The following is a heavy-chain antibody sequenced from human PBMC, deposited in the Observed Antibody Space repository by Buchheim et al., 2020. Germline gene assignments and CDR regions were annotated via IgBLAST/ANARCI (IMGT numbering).Heavy chain of an antibody. D-gene: IGHD3-3*01. CDR3: ARGGNFWSGFNPLDAFDN. CDR1: GYSFGTYW. J-gene: IGHJ3*02. Sequence: EVQLVQSGAEVKKPGESLQISCKGSGYSFGTYWIGWVRQMPGKGLEWMGIIYHGDSDTRYSPSFQGQVTISADKSISTALLQWSNLMASDAAIYYCARGGNFWSGFNPLDAFDNWGQGT. CDR2: IYHGDSDT. V-gene: IGHV5-51*01.